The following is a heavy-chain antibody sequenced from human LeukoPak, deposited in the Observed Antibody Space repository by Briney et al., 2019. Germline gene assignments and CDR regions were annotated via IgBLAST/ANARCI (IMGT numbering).Heavy chain of an antibody. CDR3: ARDLSGVTGYTYGRGIDY. CDR1: GFTFSRYW. J-gene: IGHJ4*02. CDR2: IKKDGSEK. Sequence: GGSLRLSCAASGFTFSRYWMNWVRQAPGKGLEWVAKIKKDGSEKYYVDSVKGRFTISRDNAKTSLFLQMNSLRAEDTAVYYCARDLSGVTGYTYGRGIDYWGQGTLVTVSS. D-gene: IGHD5-18*01. V-gene: IGHV3-7*01.